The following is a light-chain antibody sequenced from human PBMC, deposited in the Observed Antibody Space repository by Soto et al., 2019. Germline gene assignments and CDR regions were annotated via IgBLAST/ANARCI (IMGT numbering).Light chain of an antibody. CDR1: QSITTW. V-gene: IGKV1-5*01. Sequence: DIQMTQSPSTVSAYVGDSVTITCRASQSITTWLAWYQQRPGKAPKLLISDASSLETGVPSRFSGSGSGTEFTLTISSLQPDDFATYYCQQYDSYSTFGQGTKVDIK. CDR3: QQYDSYST. J-gene: IGKJ1*01. CDR2: DAS.